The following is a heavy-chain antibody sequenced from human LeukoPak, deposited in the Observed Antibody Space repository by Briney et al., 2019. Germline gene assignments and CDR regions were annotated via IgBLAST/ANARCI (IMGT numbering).Heavy chain of an antibody. CDR3: ARRYSNSWSHDLRDSAGLDS. CDR1: GFTFTSYG. J-gene: IGHJ4*02. V-gene: IGHV3-30*03. D-gene: IGHD6-13*01. Sequence: PGRSLRLSCAASGFTFTSYGMHWVRQAPGKGLEWLALILHDGSYKYYADSVKGRFTISRDNSKNTLYLEMNSLRAEDTAVYYCARRYSNSWSHDLRDSAGLDSWGQGTLVTVSS. CDR2: ILHDGSYK.